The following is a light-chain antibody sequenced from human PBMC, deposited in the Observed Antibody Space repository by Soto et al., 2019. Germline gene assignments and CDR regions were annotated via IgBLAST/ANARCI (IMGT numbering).Light chain of an antibody. CDR1: QSVSSNY. CDR3: QQYGTSLLT. CDR2: DAS. Sequence: EIVLTQSPGTLSLSPGERATLSCRASQSVSSNYLAWYQQKPGQAPRLLIYDASNRATGIPDRFTGSRSGTDITLTSSRLEPEDFAVYDCQQYGTSLLTFGPGTKVDIK. V-gene: IGKV3-20*01. J-gene: IGKJ3*01.